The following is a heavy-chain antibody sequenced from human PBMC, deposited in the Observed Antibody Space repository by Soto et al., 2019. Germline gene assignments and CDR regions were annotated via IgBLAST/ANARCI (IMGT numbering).Heavy chain of an antibody. CDR2: INHSGST. V-gene: IGHV4-34*01. Sequence: QVQLQQWGAGLLKPSETLSLTCAVYGGSFSGYYWSWIRQPPGKGLEWIGEINHSGSTNYNPSLKSRVSISVNTSTKRFSLKLTSVTAADTAVYYCAMGSQVRNYSASGSSVRYWMHFDNWGQGTLVTVSS. D-gene: IGHD3-10*01. J-gene: IGHJ4*02. CDR3: AMGSQVRNYSASGSSVRYWMHFDN. CDR1: GGSFSGYY.